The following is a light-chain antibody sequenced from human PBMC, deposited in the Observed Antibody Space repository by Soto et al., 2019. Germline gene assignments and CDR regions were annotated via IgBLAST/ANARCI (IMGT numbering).Light chain of an antibody. J-gene: IGKJ1*01. CDR1: QTVGNN. V-gene: IGKV3-15*01. CDR3: QQYNNWPQT. Sequence: EIVLTQSPATLSLSPGERATLSCRASQTVGNNVAWYQHKPGQAPGLLVYGASTRATGIPARFSGSGSGTEFTLTISSLQSEDFAVYYCQQYNNWPQTFGQGTKVDIK. CDR2: GAS.